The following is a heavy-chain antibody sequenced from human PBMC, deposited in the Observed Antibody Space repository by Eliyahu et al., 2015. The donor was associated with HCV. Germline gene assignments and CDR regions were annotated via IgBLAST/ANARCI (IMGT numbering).Heavy chain of an antibody. J-gene: IGHJ4*02. Sequence: QLQLQESSPGLLKPSETLSLTCTISGGPISPSNHYWGWIRQPPGKRLEWIGSMYYTGSTYFNPSLKSRVTVSVDTSKNQVALKLTSVTAADTAVYHCARHSAQDVVLWFGDLQPGFFFDYWGRGTQVAVSS. V-gene: IGHV4-39*01. CDR3: ARHSAQDVVLWFGDLQPGFFFDY. CDR1: GGPISPSNHY. D-gene: IGHD3-10*01. CDR2: MYYTGST.